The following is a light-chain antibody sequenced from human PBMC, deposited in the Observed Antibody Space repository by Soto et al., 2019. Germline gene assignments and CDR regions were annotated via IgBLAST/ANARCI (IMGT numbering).Light chain of an antibody. CDR2: AAS. Sequence: TVLTQSPGPLSVSPGERVTLSCRASQRVINNSLAWFQQKPGQPPRLLIHAASTRAVGIPFRFSGGGSGTDFTLAISRLEPEDFAVYDGHQYGDSAYTFGQGTKVDIK. CDR1: QRVINNS. CDR3: HQYGDSAYT. J-gene: IGKJ2*01. V-gene: IGKV3-20*01.